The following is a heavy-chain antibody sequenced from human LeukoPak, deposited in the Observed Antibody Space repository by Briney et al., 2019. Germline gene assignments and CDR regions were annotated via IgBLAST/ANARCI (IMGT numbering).Heavy chain of an antibody. J-gene: IGHJ5*02. Sequence: GGSLRLSCAASGLTFSTYAMHWVRQAPGKGLEWVAVVSYDGSNKYYAGSVKGRFIISRDNSKNTLYLQMNSLRVEDTAVYYCARDDYGFDPWGQGTLVTVSS. CDR2: VSYDGSNK. CDR1: GLTFSTYA. D-gene: IGHD4-17*01. CDR3: ARDDYGFDP. V-gene: IGHV3-30-3*01.